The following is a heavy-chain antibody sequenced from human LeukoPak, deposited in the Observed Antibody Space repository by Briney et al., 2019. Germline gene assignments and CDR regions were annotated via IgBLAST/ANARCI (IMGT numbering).Heavy chain of an antibody. Sequence: SETLSLTCSVSDGSINSYYWNWIRRPPGKGLEWIGYIYYNGNTNYSPSLKSRVTMSVDTSKNLFSLKVSSVTAADTAVYYCARGRSNYYGMNVWGQGTTVTVSS. D-gene: IGHD1-26*01. V-gene: IGHV4-59*01. J-gene: IGHJ6*02. CDR2: IYYNGNT. CDR1: DGSINSYY. CDR3: ARGRSNYYGMNV.